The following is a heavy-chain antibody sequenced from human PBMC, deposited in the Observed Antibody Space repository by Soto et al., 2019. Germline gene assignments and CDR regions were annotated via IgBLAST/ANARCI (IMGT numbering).Heavy chain of an antibody. CDR3: GRGVIFCDFWREYYRMDV. J-gene: IGHJ6*02. Sequence: ASVKVSCKASCCTFTSYGISWVRQAPGQGLEWMGGIIAYIGNTNYAQKLQGGVTITPDKSTSTAYMEMTSLKAQDTDAYYGGRGVIFCDFWREYYRMDVWGQGNTVTVS. CDR1: CCTFTSYG. V-gene: IGHV1-18*01. CDR2: IIAYIGNT. D-gene: IGHD3-3*01.